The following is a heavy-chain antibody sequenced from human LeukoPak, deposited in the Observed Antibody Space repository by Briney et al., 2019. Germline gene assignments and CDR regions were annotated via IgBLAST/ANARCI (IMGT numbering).Heavy chain of an antibody. CDR3: ARGRGAVGLN. V-gene: IGHV4-34*01. CDR1: GGSFSGYY. CDR2: IEHSGST. Sequence: SETLSLTCAVYGGSFSGYYWSWIRQPPGKGLEWIGEIEHSGSTNYSPSLKSRVTISVDTSKNQFSLKLSSVTAADTAVYYCARGRGAVGLNWGQGTLVTVSS. J-gene: IGHJ4*02. D-gene: IGHD6-19*01.